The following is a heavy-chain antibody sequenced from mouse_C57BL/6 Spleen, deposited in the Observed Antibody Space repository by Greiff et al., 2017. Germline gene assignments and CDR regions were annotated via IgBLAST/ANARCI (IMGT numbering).Heavy chain of an antibody. J-gene: IGHJ2*01. CDR3: ASYGSSFDY. Sequence: QVQLQQSGAELARPGASVKLSCKASGYTFTSYGISWVKQRTGQGLEWIGEIYPRSGNTYYNQKFKGKATLTADKSSRSAYMELRSLTSEDSAVYFCASYGSSFDYWGQGTTLTVSS. CDR1: GYTFTSYG. V-gene: IGHV1-81*01. CDR2: IYPRSGNT. D-gene: IGHD1-1*01.